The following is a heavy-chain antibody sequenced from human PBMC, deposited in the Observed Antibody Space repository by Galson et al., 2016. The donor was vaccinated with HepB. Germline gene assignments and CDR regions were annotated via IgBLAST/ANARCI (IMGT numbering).Heavy chain of an antibody. V-gene: IGHV3-23*01. Sequence: SLRLSCAASGFTFSSYAMSWVRQAPGKGLEWVSAFSGSGNSTYYADSVKGRFTISRDNSKNRLYLQMNSLRAEDTAVYYCAKWSSGWYFDYWGQGTLVTVSS. CDR1: GFTFSSYA. CDR3: AKWSSGWYFDY. CDR2: FSGSGNST. J-gene: IGHJ4*02. D-gene: IGHD6-19*01.